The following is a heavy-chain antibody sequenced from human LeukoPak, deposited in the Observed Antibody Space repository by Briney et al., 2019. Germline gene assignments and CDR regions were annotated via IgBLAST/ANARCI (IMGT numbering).Heavy chain of an antibody. J-gene: IGHJ4*02. CDR2: IYSSGTT. V-gene: IGHV3-53*05. D-gene: IGHD3-16*01. CDR1: GFSVSSNY. CDR3: ARGHGGTAYYFDY. Sequence: GGSLRLSCAASGFSVSSNYMNWVRRAPGKGPEWVSVIYSSGTTYYADSVKGRFTISRDNSKNTLDLQMNGLRSEDTAVYYCARGHGGTAYYFDYWGQGTLVTVSS.